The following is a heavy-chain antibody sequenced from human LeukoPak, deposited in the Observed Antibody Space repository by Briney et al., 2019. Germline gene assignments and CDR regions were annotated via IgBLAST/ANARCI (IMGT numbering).Heavy chain of an antibody. Sequence: SETLSLTCTVSGGSISSYYWSWIRQPPGKGLEWIGYIYYSGSTKYNPSLKSRVTISEDMSKNQFSLKLSSVTAADTALYYCARQNQPGIAVAGIDYWGQGTLVTVSS. D-gene: IGHD6-19*01. CDR1: GGSISSYY. V-gene: IGHV4-59*01. CDR3: ARQNQPGIAVAGIDY. CDR2: IYYSGST. J-gene: IGHJ4*02.